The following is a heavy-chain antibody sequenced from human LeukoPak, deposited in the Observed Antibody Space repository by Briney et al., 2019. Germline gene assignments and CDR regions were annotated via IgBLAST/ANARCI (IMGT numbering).Heavy chain of an antibody. J-gene: IGHJ6*03. Sequence: SVKVSCKASGGTFSSYAISWVRQAPGQGLECMGGIIPIFGTANYAQKFQGRVTITADESTSTAYMELSSLRSEDTAVYYCAKDPQAVTVAWDYYMDVWGKGTTVTISS. CDR1: GGTFSSYA. CDR3: AKDPQAVTVAWDYYMDV. D-gene: IGHD2-21*02. CDR2: IIPIFGTA. V-gene: IGHV1-69*13.